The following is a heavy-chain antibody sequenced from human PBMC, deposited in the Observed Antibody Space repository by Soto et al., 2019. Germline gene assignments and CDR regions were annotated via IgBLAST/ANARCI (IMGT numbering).Heavy chain of an antibody. CDR2: IYYSGAT. CDR1: GGSISSYY. CDR3: AREDSRWFDP. V-gene: IGHV4-59*01. J-gene: IGHJ5*02. Sequence: SETLSLTCTVSGGSISSYYWSWIQQPPGKGLEWIGYIYYSGATSYNPSLKSRVTISINTSKNQFSLKLSSVTAADTAVYYCAREDSRWFDPWGQGTLVTVSS.